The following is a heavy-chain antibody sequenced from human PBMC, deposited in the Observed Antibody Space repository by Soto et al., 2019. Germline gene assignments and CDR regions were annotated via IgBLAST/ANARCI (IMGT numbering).Heavy chain of an antibody. V-gene: IGHV1-69*01. Sequence: QVQLVQSGAEVKKPGSSVKVSCKASGGTFSSYAISWVRQAPGQGLEWMGGIIPIFGTANYAQKFQGRVTITADESTSTAYMELSSLRSEDTDVYYCARASYCSGGSCYSWLDYYYGMDVWGQGTTVTVSS. J-gene: IGHJ6*02. D-gene: IGHD2-15*01. CDR3: ARASYCSGGSCYSWLDYYYGMDV. CDR2: IIPIFGTA. CDR1: GGTFSSYA.